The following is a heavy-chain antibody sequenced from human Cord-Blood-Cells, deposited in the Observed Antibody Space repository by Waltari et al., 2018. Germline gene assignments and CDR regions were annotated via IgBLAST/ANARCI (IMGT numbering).Heavy chain of an antibody. J-gene: IGHJ4*02. D-gene: IGHD6-19*01. CDR1: GFSLSTSGVG. V-gene: IGHV2-5*02. Sequence: QITLKESGPTLVKPTQTLTLPCTFSGFSLSTSGVGVGWIRQPPGKALEWLALIYWDDDKRYSPSLKSRRTITRDTTKSQVFPTMTNMDPVDTATYYGADRRVGWATYDVDYWGQGTLGTVSS. CDR3: ADRRVGWATYDVDY. CDR2: IYWDDDK.